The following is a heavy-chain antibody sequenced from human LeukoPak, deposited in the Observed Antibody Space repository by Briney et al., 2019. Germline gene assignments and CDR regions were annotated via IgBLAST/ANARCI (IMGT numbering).Heavy chain of an antibody. J-gene: IGHJ3*02. Sequence: KPGGSLRLSCAASGFTFSSYSMNWVRQAPGKGLEWVSSISSSSSYIYDADSVKGRFTISRDNSKNTLYLQMNSLRAEDTAVYYCAKWSGSRNAFDIWGQGTMVTVSS. CDR2: ISSSSSYI. D-gene: IGHD2-2*01. V-gene: IGHV3-21*04. CDR3: AKWSGSRNAFDI. CDR1: GFTFSSYS.